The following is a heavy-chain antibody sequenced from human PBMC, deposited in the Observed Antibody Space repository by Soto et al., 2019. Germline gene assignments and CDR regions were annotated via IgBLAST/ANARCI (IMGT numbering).Heavy chain of an antibody. CDR3: AKVKDTFGGVIAYYDY. CDR1: GFTFSDYA. Sequence: PGGSLRLSCAASGFTFSDYAMSWVRQAPGKGLEWVSAISGSGGSTYYADSVKGRFTISRDNSKNTLYLQMNSLRAEDTAVYYCAKVKDTFGGVIAYYDYWGQGTLVTVSS. V-gene: IGHV3-23*01. D-gene: IGHD3-16*02. J-gene: IGHJ4*02. CDR2: ISGSGGST.